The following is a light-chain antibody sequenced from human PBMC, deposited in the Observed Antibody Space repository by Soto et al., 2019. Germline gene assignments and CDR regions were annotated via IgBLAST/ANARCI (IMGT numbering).Light chain of an antibody. CDR2: EVT. Sequence: QSALTQPPSASGSPGQSVTISCTGTSSDVGSYFYVSWYQQHPGKAPKLMIYEVTKRPSGVPDRFSGSKSGNTASLTVSGLQVEDEADYYCSIYAGGNGVIFGGGTQLTVL. J-gene: IGLJ2*01. CDR1: SSDVGSYFY. CDR3: SIYAGGNGVI. V-gene: IGLV2-8*01.